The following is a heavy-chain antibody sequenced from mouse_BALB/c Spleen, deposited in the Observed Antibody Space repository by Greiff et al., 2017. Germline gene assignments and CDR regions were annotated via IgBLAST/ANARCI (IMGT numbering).Heavy chain of an antibody. D-gene: IGHD2-14*01. J-gene: IGHJ2*01. CDR2: IDPANGNT. V-gene: IGHV14-3*02. CDR1: GFNIKDTY. Sequence: VQLQQSGAELVKPGASVKLSCTASGFNIKDTYMHWVKQRPEQGLEWIGRIDPANGNTKYDPKFQGKATITADTSSNTAYLQLSSLTSEDTAVYYCARNYRYDEGLGYWGQGNTLTVSS. CDR3: ARNYRYDEGLGY.